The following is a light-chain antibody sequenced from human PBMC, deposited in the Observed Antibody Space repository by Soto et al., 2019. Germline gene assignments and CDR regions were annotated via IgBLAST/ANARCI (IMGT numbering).Light chain of an antibody. CDR3: NSYTSRYTFV. Sequence: QSVLTQPASVSGSPGQSITISCTGTSSDIGGYNYVSWYQQHPGKAPKLMIYEGSKRPSGVSNRFSGSKSGNTASLTISGLQPEDEADYYCNSYTSRYTFVLGTGTKVTVL. CDR2: EGS. J-gene: IGLJ1*01. V-gene: IGLV2-14*01. CDR1: SSDIGGYNY.